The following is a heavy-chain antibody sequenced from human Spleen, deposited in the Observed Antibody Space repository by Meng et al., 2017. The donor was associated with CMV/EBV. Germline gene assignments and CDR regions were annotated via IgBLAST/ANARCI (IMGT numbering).Heavy chain of an antibody. CDR1: GVTFSGYA. J-gene: IGHJ6*02. CDR3: ASEVNEIAAADPAYYYGMDV. D-gene: IGHD6-13*01. CDR2: IVPVFGTA. V-gene: IGHV1-69*05. Sequence: SVKVSCKASGVTFSGYAINWVRLAPGQGLEWMGGIVPVFGTATYAQNFQGRVTITTDESTSTAYMELSSLRSEDTAVYYCASEVNEIAAADPAYYYGMDVWGQGTTVTVSS.